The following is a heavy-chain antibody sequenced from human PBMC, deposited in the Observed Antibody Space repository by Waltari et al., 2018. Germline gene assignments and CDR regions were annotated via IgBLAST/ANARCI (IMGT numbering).Heavy chain of an antibody. J-gene: IGHJ4*02. Sequence: EVQLVESGGGLIQPGGSLRLSCEASGFTCNTYWVHWVRQVPGKGLVWVSRINVDGSGTMYADSVKGRFTIYRYNAKNTFYLQMNSLRVEDTAVYYCARDGAGDIDLDNWGQGTLVTVSS. CDR3: ARDGAGDIDLDN. CDR2: INVDGSGT. CDR1: GFTCNTYW. V-gene: IGHV3-74*03. D-gene: IGHD6-13*01.